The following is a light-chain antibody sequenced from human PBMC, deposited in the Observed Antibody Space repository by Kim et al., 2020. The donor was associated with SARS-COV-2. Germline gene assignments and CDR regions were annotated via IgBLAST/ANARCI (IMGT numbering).Light chain of an antibody. Sequence: EIVLTQSPGTLSLSPGEGATLSCRASQNVLSAYLAWYQHKPGQAPRLVIYNGSDRPTGIPDRFSGSGSGTDFTLSISRLQPEDFAVYYCQQYVDSPFTFGGGTKVDIK. V-gene: IGKV3-20*01. CDR3: QQYVDSPFT. J-gene: IGKJ4*01. CDR2: NGS. CDR1: QNVLSAY.